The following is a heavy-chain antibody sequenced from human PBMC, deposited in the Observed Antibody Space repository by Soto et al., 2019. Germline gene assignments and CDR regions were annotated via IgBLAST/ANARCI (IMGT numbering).Heavy chain of an antibody. Sequence: EVQLVESGGGLVQPGGSLRLSCAASGSTVSSNYMSWVRQAPGKGLEWVSVIYSGGCTYYADSVKGRFTISRDNSKNTLYLQMNSLRAEDTAVYYCANQRGGYDRDFDYWGQGTLVTVSS. V-gene: IGHV3-66*01. CDR1: GSTVSSNY. CDR2: IYSGGCT. D-gene: IGHD5-12*01. CDR3: ANQRGGYDRDFDY. J-gene: IGHJ4*02.